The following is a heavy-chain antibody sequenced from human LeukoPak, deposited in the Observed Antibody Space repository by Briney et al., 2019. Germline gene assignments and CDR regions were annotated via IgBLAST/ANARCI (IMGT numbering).Heavy chain of an antibody. CDR1: GFTFSGFV. D-gene: IGHD2-2*01. V-gene: IGHV3-23*01. CDR2: ISGSGGST. Sequence: GGSLRLSCAASGFTFSGFVISWVRQAPGKGPQWVADISGSGGSTYYADSVKGRFSVSRDNSKNMVYLELNSLRAEDTAVYYCAKNHEHGRYAGFDFWAEGAWSPSLQ. J-gene: IGHJ3*01. CDR3: AKNHEHGRYAGFDF.